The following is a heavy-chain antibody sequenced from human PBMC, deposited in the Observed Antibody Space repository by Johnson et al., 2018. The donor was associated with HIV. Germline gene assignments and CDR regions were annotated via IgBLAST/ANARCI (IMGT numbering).Heavy chain of an antibody. V-gene: IGHV3-15*01. CDR2: IKSKTDGGTT. Sequence: VQLVESGGGLVKPGGSLRLSCAASGFTFSNAWMSWVRQAPGKGLEWVGSIKSKTDGGTTDYAAPVKGRFTISRDDSKNTLYLQMNSLKTEDTAVYYCTICITMIVVVTTDAFDIWGQGTMVTVSP. CDR3: TICITMIVVVTTDAFDI. J-gene: IGHJ3*02. CDR1: GFTFSNAW. D-gene: IGHD3-22*01.